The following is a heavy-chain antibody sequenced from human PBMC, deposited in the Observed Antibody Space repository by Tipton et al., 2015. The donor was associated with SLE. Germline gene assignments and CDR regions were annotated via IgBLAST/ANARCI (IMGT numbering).Heavy chain of an antibody. CDR1: GYTFTRND. CDR2: MDPDSGNT. J-gene: IGHJ4*02. Sequence: QSGAEVKKPGASVKVSCKASGYTFTRNDINWVRQATGQGLEWMGWMDPDSGNTVYAQRFRGRVTMTRNTSISTAYMELSSLRSDDTAVYYCAIRSVAGLGSVDYWGQGTLVTVSS. V-gene: IGHV1-8*01. CDR3: AIRSVAGLGSVDY. D-gene: IGHD6-19*01.